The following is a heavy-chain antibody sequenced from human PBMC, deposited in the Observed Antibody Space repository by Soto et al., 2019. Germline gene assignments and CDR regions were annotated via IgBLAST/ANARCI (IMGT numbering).Heavy chain of an antibody. CDR3: AREAYDTSDGDAFDI. CDR2: ISYNGRNK. V-gene: IGHV3-30*04. CDR1: EFTFSNYH. Sequence: QVQLVESGGGVVQPGRSLRHSCAAFEFTFSNYHMHWVRQAPGKGLEWVAAISYNGRNKYYADSVKGRFTISRDNSNNTLYLQMNSLRVEETAVYYCAREAYDTSDGDAFDIWGQGTMVTVSS. D-gene: IGHD3-22*01. J-gene: IGHJ3*02.